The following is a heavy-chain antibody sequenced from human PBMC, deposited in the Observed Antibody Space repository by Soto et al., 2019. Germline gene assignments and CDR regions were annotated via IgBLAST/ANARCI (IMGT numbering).Heavy chain of an antibody. J-gene: IGHJ5*02. CDR3: ARIREADYLDINWFDP. D-gene: IGHD4-17*01. V-gene: IGHV1-69*02. CDR2: IIPILGIA. Sequence: ASVKVSCKASGGTFSSYTISWVRQAPGQGLEWMGRIIPILGIANYAQKFQGRVTITADKSTSTAYMELSSLRSEDTAVYYCARIREADYLDINWFDPWGQGTLVTVS. CDR1: GGTFSSYT.